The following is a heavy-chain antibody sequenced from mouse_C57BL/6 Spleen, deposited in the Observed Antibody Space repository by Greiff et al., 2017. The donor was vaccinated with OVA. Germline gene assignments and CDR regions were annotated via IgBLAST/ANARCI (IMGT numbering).Heavy chain of an antibody. V-gene: IGHV1-82*01. Sequence: VQLQQSGPELVKPGASVKISCKASGYAFSSSWMNWVKQRPGKGLEWIGRIYPGDGDTNYNGKFKGKATLTADKSSSTAYMHLSSLTSEDSAVYLYAGNYYGSTPLLEYFDVWGTGTTVTVSS. CDR1: GYAFSSSW. CDR3: AGNYYGSTPLLEYFDV. CDR2: IYPGDGDT. D-gene: IGHD1-1*01. J-gene: IGHJ1*03.